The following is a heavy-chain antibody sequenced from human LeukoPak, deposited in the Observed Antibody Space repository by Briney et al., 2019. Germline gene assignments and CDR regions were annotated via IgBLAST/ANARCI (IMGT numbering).Heavy chain of an antibody. CDR2: IWYDGSNK. Sequence: GGSLRLSCAASGFTFSSYGMHWVRQAPGKGLEWVAVIWYDGSNKYYADSVKGRFTISRDNSKNTLYLQMNSLRAEDTAVYYCARDSTIGGQFFYHGMDVWGQGTTVTVSS. CDR3: ARDSTIGGQFFYHGMDV. J-gene: IGHJ6*02. CDR1: GFTFSSYG. V-gene: IGHV3-33*01. D-gene: IGHD2-15*01.